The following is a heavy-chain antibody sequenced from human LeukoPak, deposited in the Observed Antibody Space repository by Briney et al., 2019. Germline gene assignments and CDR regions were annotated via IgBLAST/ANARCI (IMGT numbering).Heavy chain of an antibody. V-gene: IGHV3-48*01. Sequence: GGSLRLSCAASGFTFNSYGMNWVRQAPGKGLEWASYISSSSSNIDYADSVKGRFTIPRDNAKNSLYLQMNSLRAEDTAVYYCARDRPGSMDVWGQGTTVTVSS. CDR2: ISSSSSNI. J-gene: IGHJ6*02. D-gene: IGHD3-10*01. CDR3: ARDRPGSMDV. CDR1: GFTFNSYG.